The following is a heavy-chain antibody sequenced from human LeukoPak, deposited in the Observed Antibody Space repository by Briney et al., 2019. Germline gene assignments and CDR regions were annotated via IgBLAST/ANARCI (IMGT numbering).Heavy chain of an antibody. V-gene: IGHV6-1*01. D-gene: IGHD3-9*01. CDR2: TYYRSRWYK. J-gene: IGHJ5*02. CDR3: ARWLTT. CDR1: GDSVSNNSAS. Sequence: SQTLSLTCVISGDSVSNNSASWNWIRQSPSRGLEWLGRTYYRSRWYKDYAVSVKSQITINPDTSKNQFSLQLNSVTPEDTAVYYCARWLTTWGQGTLVTVSS.